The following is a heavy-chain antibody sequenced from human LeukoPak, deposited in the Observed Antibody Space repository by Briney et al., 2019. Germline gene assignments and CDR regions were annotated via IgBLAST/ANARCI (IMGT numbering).Heavy chain of an antibody. CDR1: GYTFTSYG. D-gene: IGHD4-17*01. J-gene: IGHJ6*03. CDR2: ISTDNGNT. Sequence: ASVKVSCRASGYTFTSYGISWVRQAPGRGLEWMGWISTDNGNTNYAQNLQGRVSMTRDTFTSTVYMELRSLRSDDTAVYYCAKDHNGGDYASYYYYYMDVWGKGTTVTVSS. V-gene: IGHV1-18*01. CDR3: AKDHNGGDYASYYYYYMDV.